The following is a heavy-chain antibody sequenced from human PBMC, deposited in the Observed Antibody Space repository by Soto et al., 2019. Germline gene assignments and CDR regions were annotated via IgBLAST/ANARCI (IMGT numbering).Heavy chain of an antibody. V-gene: IGHV5-51*01. CDR3: ARLGVEMATPYYFDY. J-gene: IGHJ4*02. CDR1: GYTFSKYW. Sequence: GESLKISCQASGYTFSKYWIAWVRQMPGKGLEYVGIVYPGDSDTRYSPSFQGQVTISADKSISTAYLQWSSLKASDTAMYYCARLGVEMATPYYFDYWGQGTLVTVSS. D-gene: IGHD5-12*01. CDR2: VYPGDSDT.